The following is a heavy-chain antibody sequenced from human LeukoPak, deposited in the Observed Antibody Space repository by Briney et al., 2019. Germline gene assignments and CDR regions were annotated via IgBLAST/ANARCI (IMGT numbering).Heavy chain of an antibody. CDR2: ISSGSSTI. CDR3: AREKGEGGAIHPPTDC. CDR1: GFTFRNYG. J-gene: IGHJ4*02. V-gene: IGHV3-48*04. Sequence: LGGSLRLSCAASGFTFRNYGMSWVRQAPGKGLEWVSYISSGSSTIYYADSMKGRFTISRDDAKNSLYLQMNSLRAEDTAVFYCAREKGEGGAIHPPTDCWGQGTLVTVSS. D-gene: IGHD3-16*02.